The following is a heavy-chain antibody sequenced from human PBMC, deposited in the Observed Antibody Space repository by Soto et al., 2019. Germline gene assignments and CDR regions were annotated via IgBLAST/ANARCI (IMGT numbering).Heavy chain of an antibody. D-gene: IGHD5-18*01. CDR2: IYYSGST. Sequence: SETLSLTCSVSGGSISSYHWSWIRQPPAKGLEWIGYIYYSGSTNYKPSLKSRVTISVDTSKNQLSLKLSAVTAADTAVYYCARVPGYSYGLHYYYYCGMDVWGQGTTVTVSS. J-gene: IGHJ6*02. CDR1: GGSISSYH. CDR3: ARVPGYSYGLHYYYYCGMDV. V-gene: IGHV4-59*01.